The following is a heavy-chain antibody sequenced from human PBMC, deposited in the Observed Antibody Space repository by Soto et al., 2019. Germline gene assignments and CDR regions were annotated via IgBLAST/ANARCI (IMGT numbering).Heavy chain of an antibody. CDR1: GFTFSSYG. CDR2: IWYDGSNK. CDR3: ARKGIAVAGDAFDI. V-gene: IGHV3-33*01. J-gene: IGHJ3*02. D-gene: IGHD6-19*01. Sequence: GGSLRLSCAASGFTFSSYGMHWVRQAPGKGLEWVAVIWYDGSNKYYADSVKDRFTISRDNSKNTLYLQMNSLRAEDTAVYYCARKGIAVAGDAFDIWGQGTMVTVSS.